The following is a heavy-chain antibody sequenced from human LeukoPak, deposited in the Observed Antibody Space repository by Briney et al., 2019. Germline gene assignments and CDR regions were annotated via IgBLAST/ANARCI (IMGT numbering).Heavy chain of an antibody. CDR1: GHTFTGYY. Sequence: ASVKGSCKASGHTFTGYYMHWVRQAPGQGLEWMGWINPNSGGTNYAQKFQGRVTMTRDTSISTAYMELSRLRSDDTAVYYCARIDSFSGSYVYYYYGMDVWGQGTTVTVSS. J-gene: IGHJ6*02. V-gene: IGHV1-2*02. CDR3: ARIDSFSGSYVYYYYGMDV. CDR2: INPNSGGT. D-gene: IGHD1-26*01.